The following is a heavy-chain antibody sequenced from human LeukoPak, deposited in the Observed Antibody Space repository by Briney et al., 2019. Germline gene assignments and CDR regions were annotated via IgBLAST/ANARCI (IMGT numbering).Heavy chain of an antibody. CDR2: IYSGGSA. V-gene: IGHV3-53*01. CDR1: GFTVSSNY. J-gene: IGHJ2*01. D-gene: IGHD6-13*01. CDR3: AKAPYGAAADTYWYFDL. Sequence: GGSLRLSCAASGFTVSSNYMSWVRQAPGKGLEWVSVIYSGGSAYYADSVKGRFTISRDNSKNTLYLQMNSLRAEDTAVYYCAKAPYGAAADTYWYFDLWGRGTLVTVSS.